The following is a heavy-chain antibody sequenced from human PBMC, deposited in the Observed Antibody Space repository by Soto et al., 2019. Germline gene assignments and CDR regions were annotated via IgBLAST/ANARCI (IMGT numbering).Heavy chain of an antibody. CDR3: ARELGNIVVVVAADDAFDI. D-gene: IGHD2-15*01. Sequence: SETLSLTRPVSGGSISSGGYYWSWIRQHPGKGLEWIGYIYYSGSTYYNPSLKSRVTISVDTSKNQSSLKLSSVTAADTAVYYCARELGNIVVVVAADDAFDIWGQGTMVTVSS. V-gene: IGHV4-31*03. J-gene: IGHJ3*02. CDR1: GGSISSGGYY. CDR2: IYYSGST.